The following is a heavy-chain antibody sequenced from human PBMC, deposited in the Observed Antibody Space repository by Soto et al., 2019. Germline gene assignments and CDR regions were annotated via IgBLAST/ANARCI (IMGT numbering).Heavy chain of an antibody. Sequence: QVQLVQSGAEVKKPGSSVKVSCKASGGTFSSYAISWVRQAPGQGLEWMGGIIPLFGTANYAQKFQGRVTITADESTSTADMELSSLRSEDTAVYYCARDLRRGDGFDYWGQGTLVTVSS. CDR2: IIPLFGTA. J-gene: IGHJ4*02. D-gene: IGHD4-17*01. CDR1: GGTFSSYA. CDR3: ARDLRRGDGFDY. V-gene: IGHV1-69*12.